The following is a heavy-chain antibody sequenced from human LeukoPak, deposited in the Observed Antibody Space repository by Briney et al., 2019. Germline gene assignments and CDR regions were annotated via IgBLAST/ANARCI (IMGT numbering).Heavy chain of an antibody. CDR2: IYNGGII. CDR3: ARDLGEPRYYGSGSLSPNWFDP. D-gene: IGHD3-10*01. Sequence: SETLSLTCTVSGDSISRYYWSWIRQPAGKGLEWIGRIYNGGIITYNPSLKSRVTMSIDTSNNQFSLRLRFVTAADTAVYYCARDLGEPRYYGSGSLSPNWFDPWGQGTLVTVSS. V-gene: IGHV4-4*07. J-gene: IGHJ5*02. CDR1: GDSISRYY.